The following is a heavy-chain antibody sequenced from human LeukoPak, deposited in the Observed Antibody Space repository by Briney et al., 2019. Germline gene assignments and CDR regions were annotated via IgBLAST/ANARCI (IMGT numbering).Heavy chain of an antibody. J-gene: IGHJ4*02. Sequence: QPGRSLRLSCAASGFTFSSYGMHWVRQAPGKGLEWVAVIWYDGSNKYYADSVKGRFTISRDNSKNTLYLQMNSLRAEDTAVYYCAREGVQNPVDYWGQGTLVTVSS. CDR3: AREGVQNPVDY. D-gene: IGHD3-10*01. CDR1: GFTFSSYG. CDR2: IWYDGSNK. V-gene: IGHV3-33*01.